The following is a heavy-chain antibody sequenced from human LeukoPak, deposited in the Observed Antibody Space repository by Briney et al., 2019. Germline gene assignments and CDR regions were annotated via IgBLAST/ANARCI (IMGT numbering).Heavy chain of an antibody. Sequence: GGTLRLSCAASGFTFSSYGMSWVRQAPGKGLERVSAISGSGGSTYYADSVKGRFTISRDNSKNTLYLQMNSLRAEDTAVYYCANDEDALYYDILISTPNGGYWGQGTLVTVSS. V-gene: IGHV3-23*01. CDR3: ANDEDALYYDILISTPNGGY. CDR2: ISGSGGST. J-gene: IGHJ4*02. CDR1: GFTFSSYG. D-gene: IGHD3-9*01.